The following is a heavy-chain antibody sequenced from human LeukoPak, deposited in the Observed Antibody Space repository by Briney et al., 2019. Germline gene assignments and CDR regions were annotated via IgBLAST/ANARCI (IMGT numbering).Heavy chain of an antibody. V-gene: IGHV1-24*01. J-gene: IGHJ6*02. Sequence: ASVKVSCKVSGYTLTELSMHWVRQAPGKGLEWMGGFDPEDGETIYAQKFQGRVTMTEDTSTDTAYMELSSLRSEDTAVYYCARGGVLRFLEWLPQSAYGMDVWGQGTTVTVSS. CDR1: GYTLTELS. CDR2: FDPEDGET. CDR3: ARGGVLRFLEWLPQSAYGMDV. D-gene: IGHD3-3*01.